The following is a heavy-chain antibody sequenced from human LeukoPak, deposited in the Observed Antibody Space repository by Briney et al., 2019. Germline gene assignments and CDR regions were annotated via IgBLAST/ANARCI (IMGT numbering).Heavy chain of an antibody. CDR2: INPDSGGT. J-gene: IGHJ4*02. D-gene: IGHD3-3*01. CDR3: VRDRNDFWSGFLY. V-gene: IGHV1-2*02. CDR1: GYTFADYY. Sequence: RRASVKVSCKASGYTFADYYFHWVRQAPGQGLEWVGWINPDSGGTGYADKFKGRVTLTRDRTISTVYMEMTSLRSDDTAIYYCVRDRNDFWSGFLYWGQGTLVTVSS.